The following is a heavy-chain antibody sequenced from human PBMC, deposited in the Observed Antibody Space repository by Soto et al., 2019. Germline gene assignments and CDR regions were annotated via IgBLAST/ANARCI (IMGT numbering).Heavy chain of an antibody. CDR1: GYTLTELS. Sequence: QVQLVQSGAEVKKPGASVKVSCKASGYTLTELSMHWVRQAPGKGLEWMGGFDPEDGETIYAQKFQGRVTMTEDTSTDTAYMELSSLRSEDTAVYYCATDQRAVVAFWAGMDVWGQGTTVTVSS. V-gene: IGHV1-24*01. D-gene: IGHD2-15*01. CDR3: ATDQRAVVAFWAGMDV. J-gene: IGHJ6*02. CDR2: FDPEDGET.